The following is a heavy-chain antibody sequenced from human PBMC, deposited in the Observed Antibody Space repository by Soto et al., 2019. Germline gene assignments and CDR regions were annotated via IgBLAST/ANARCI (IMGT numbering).Heavy chain of an antibody. CDR2: ISVSGGST. J-gene: IGHJ6*02. CDR1: GFTFSSYA. Sequence: GGSLRLSCAASGFTFSSYAMCWVRQAPGKGLEWVSSISVSGGSTYYADSVKGRFTISRDNSKGMLYLQMNNLRAEDAAVYYCAKVTNPPRFTGRIKNYFGMDVWGPGTTVTVSS. V-gene: IGHV3-23*01. CDR3: AKVTNPPRFTGRIKNYFGMDV.